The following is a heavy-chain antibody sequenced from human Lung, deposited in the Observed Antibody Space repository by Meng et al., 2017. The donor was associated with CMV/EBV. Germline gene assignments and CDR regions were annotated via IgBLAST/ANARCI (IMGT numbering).Heavy chain of an antibody. Sequence: SVKVSCXASGYTFTGYYMHWVRQAPGQGLEWMGWINPNSGGTNYAQKFQGRVTMTRDTSISTAYMELSRLRSDDTAVYYCARGVAAAPTIYYFDYWGHGTLVTVSS. J-gene: IGHJ4*03. CDR1: GYTFTGYY. V-gene: IGHV1-2*02. CDR2: INPNSGGT. D-gene: IGHD6-13*01. CDR3: ARGVAAAPTIYYFDY.